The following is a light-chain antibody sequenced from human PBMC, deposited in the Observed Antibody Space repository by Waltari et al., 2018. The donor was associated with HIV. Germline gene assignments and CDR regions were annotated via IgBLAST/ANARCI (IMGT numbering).Light chain of an antibody. CDR3: CSYAGSSTSWV. CDR1: SSYVGSYNL. J-gene: IGLJ3*02. CDR2: EGS. V-gene: IGLV2-23*01. Sequence: QSAMTQPASVSGSPGQSITISCTGTSSYVGSYNLVSWYQQHPGKAPKLMIYEGSKRPSGVSNRCSGSKSGNTASLTISGLQAEDEADYYCCSYAGSSTSWVFGGGTKLTVL.